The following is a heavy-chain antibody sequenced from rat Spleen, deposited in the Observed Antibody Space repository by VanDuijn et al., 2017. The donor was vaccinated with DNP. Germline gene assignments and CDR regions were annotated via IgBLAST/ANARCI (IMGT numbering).Heavy chain of an antibody. CDR1: GFTFGYYY. CDR3: TTGRGYWRRDYVMDA. V-gene: IGHV5-20*01. D-gene: IGHD4-2*01. CDR2: ISYDGSST. J-gene: IGHJ4*01. Sequence: EVQLVESGGNLVQPGGSMSLSCAASGFTFGYYYMAWVRQAPTKGLEWVATISYDGSSTYYRDSVKGRFTISRDNAKSTLYLQMDSLRSEDTATYYCTTGRGYWRRDYVMDAWGQGASVTVSS.